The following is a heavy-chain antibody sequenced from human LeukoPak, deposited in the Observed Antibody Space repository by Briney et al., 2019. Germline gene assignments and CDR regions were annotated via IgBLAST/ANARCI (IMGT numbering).Heavy chain of an antibody. CDR2: ISHIGSAI. Sequence: GGSLRLSCAVSGFTLGAYEMNWVRQAPGKGLEWVSLISHIGSAINYADCVKGRFVISRDNAKNSLFLQMSSLRVEDTATYYCARDHMSFWGRGTLVTVSS. J-gene: IGHJ4*02. CDR1: GFTLGAYE. V-gene: IGHV3-48*03. D-gene: IGHD3-10*01. CDR3: ARDHMSF.